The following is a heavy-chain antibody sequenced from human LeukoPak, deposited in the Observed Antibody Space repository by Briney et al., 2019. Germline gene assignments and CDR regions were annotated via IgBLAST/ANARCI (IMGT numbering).Heavy chain of an antibody. CDR3: AKDQGFYYGSGTKGAFDI. D-gene: IGHD3-10*01. J-gene: IGHJ3*02. V-gene: IGHV3-23*01. Sequence: GGSLRLSCAASGFTFSSYAMSWVRQAPGKGLEWVSAIGGSGGRTYYADSVKGRFTISRDNSKDTLYLQMNSLRAEDTAVYYCAKDQGFYYGSGTKGAFDIWGQGTMVTVSS. CDR2: IGGSGGRT. CDR1: GFTFSSYA.